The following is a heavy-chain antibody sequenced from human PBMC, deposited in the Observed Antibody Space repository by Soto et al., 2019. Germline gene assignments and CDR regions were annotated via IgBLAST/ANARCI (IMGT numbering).Heavy chain of an antibody. CDR1: GGTFSSYA. J-gene: IGHJ6*03. D-gene: IGHD2-21*02. CDR3: AREIPSIVVVTADHYMDV. Sequence: ASVKVSCKASGGTFSSYAISWVRQAPGQGLEWMGGIIPIFGTANYAQKFQGRVTITADESTSTAYMELSSLRSEDTAVYYCAREIPSIVVVTADHYMDVWGKGTTVTVSS. V-gene: IGHV1-69*13. CDR2: IIPIFGTA.